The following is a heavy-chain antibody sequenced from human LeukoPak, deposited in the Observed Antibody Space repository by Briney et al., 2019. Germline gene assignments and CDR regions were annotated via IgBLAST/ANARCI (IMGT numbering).Heavy chain of an antibody. CDR3: ARERSGRFYAFDI. CDR2: INSDGSST. CDR1: GFTFSSYW. J-gene: IGHJ3*02. V-gene: IGHV3-74*01. Sequence: GGSLRLSCAASGFTFSSYWMHWVRHAPGKGLVWVSRINSDGSSTSYADSVKGRFTISRDNAKNTLYMQMNSLRAEDTAVYYCARERSGRFYAFDIWGQGTMVTVSS.